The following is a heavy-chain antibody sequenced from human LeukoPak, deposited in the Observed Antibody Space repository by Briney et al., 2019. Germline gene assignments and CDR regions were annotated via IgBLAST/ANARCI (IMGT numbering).Heavy chain of an antibody. V-gene: IGHV1-69*01. J-gene: IGHJ4*02. CDR3: ARERRGGSYFTEKCLDY. D-gene: IGHD1-26*01. Sequence: GSSVTVSCTASGGTFSSYAISWVRQAPGQGLEWMGGIIPIFGTANYAQKFQGRVTITADESTSTAYMELSSLRSEDTAVYYCARERRGGSYFTEKCLDYWGQGTLVTVSS. CDR2: IIPIFGTA. CDR1: GGTFSSYA.